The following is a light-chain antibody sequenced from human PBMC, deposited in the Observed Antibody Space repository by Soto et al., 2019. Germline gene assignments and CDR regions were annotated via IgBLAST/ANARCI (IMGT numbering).Light chain of an antibody. CDR3: QQLITYPQT. CDR2: AAS. V-gene: IGKV1-9*01. J-gene: IGKJ1*01. CDR1: QSISSY. Sequence: DIQMTQSPSTLSASVGDRVTITCLASQSISSYLNWYQQKPGKAPKLLIYAASTLQSGVPSRFSGSGSGTEFALAISSLQPEDFATYYCQQLITYPQTFGQGTKVDIK.